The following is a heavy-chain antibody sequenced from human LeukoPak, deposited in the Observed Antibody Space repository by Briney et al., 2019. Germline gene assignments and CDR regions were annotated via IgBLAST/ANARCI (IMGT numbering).Heavy chain of an antibody. D-gene: IGHD3-22*01. J-gene: IGHJ4*02. CDR2: INHSGST. CDR3: ARGRGYYYDSSGYHY. CDR1: GGSFSGYH. V-gene: IGHV4-34*01. Sequence: KPSETLSLTCAVYGGSFSGYHWSWIRQPPGKGLEWIGEINHSGSTNYNPSLKSRVTISVDTSKNQFSLKLSSVTAADTAVYYCARGRGYYYDSSGYHYWGQGTLVTVSS.